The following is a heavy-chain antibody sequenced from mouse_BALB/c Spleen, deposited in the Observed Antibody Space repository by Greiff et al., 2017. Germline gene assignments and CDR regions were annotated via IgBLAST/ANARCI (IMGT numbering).Heavy chain of an antibody. CDR3: ARSYYGYDGDY. D-gene: IGHD2-2*01. J-gene: IGHJ2*01. V-gene: IGHV1-87*01. CDR2: IYPGDGDT. Sequence: QVQLQQSGAELARPGASVKLSCKASGYTFTSYWMQWVKQRPGQGLEWIGAIYPGDGDTRYTQKFKGKATLTADKSSSTAYMQLSSLASEDSAVYYCARSYYGYDGDYWGQGTTLTVSS. CDR1: GYTFTSYW.